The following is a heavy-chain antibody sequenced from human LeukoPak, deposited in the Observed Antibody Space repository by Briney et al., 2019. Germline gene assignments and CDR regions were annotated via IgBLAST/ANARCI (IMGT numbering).Heavy chain of an antibody. V-gene: IGHV1-18*01. CDR2: ISAYNGNT. CDR3: ARVKAEDDFWSGYYRSLGYYGMDV. J-gene: IGHJ6*02. CDR1: GHTFTSYG. D-gene: IGHD3-3*01. Sequence: ASVKVSCKASGHTFTSYGISWVRQAPGQGLEWMGWISAYNGNTNYAQKLQGRVTMTTDTSTSTAYMELRSLRSDDTAVYYCARVKAEDDFWSGYYRSLGYYGMDVWGQGTTVTVSS.